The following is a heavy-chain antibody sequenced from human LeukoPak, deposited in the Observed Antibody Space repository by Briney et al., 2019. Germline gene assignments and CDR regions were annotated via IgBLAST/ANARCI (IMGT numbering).Heavy chain of an antibody. V-gene: IGHV1-24*01. CDR1: GYTLTELS. D-gene: IGHD3-3*01. Sequence: GASVKVSCKVSGYTLTELSMHWVRQAPGKGLEWMGGFDPEDGETIYAQKFQGSVTMTEDTSTDTAYMELSSLRSEDTAVYYCVSGGPKSVLEYYYYYGMDVWGQGTTVTVSS. J-gene: IGHJ6*02. CDR3: VSGGPKSVLEYYYYYGMDV. CDR2: FDPEDGET.